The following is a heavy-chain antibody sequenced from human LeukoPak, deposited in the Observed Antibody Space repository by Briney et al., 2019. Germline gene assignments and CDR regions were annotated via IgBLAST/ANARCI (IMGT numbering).Heavy chain of an antibody. CDR3: ARVVRTYWYFDL. CDR1: GGSISSGDYY. CDR2: TYDSGTT. Sequence: SSETLSLTCTVSGGSISSGDYYWSWIRQPPGKGLEWIGYTYDSGTTYYTPSLKSRVTISLDTSKNQFSLKLSSVTAADTAVYYCARVVRTYWYFDLWGRGTLVTVSS. D-gene: IGHD2-2*01. J-gene: IGHJ2*01. V-gene: IGHV4-30-4*01.